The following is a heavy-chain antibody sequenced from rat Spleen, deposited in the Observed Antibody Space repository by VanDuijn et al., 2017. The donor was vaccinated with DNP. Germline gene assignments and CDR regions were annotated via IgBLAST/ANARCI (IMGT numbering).Heavy chain of an antibody. CDR1: GFSFSNYY. D-gene: IGHD1-11*01. J-gene: IGHJ2*01. CDR3: ARYSLRRLWDY. V-gene: IGHV5-25*01. Sequence: EVQLVESGGGLVQPGRSLKLSCAASGFSFSNYYMAWVRQAPKKGLEWVATISTSGSRTYYADSVKGRFTISRDDAKSSLYLQMNSLRSEDTATYYCARYSLRRLWDYWGQGVMVTVSS. CDR2: ISTSGSRT.